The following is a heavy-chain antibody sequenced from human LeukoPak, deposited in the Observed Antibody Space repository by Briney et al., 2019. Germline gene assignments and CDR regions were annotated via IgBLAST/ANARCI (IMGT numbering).Heavy chain of an antibody. CDR3: AREDPQTTVPEGMDV. J-gene: IGHJ6*02. D-gene: IGHD4-17*01. CDR1: GGSISYYY. CDR2: IYYSGTT. Sequence: PSETLTLTCTGSGGSISYYYWSWIRQSPGKGLEWIGYIYYSGTTNYNPSLKGRVTISVDTSKTQFSLQLRSVTAADTAVYYCAREDPQTTVPEGMDVWGQGTTVTVSS. V-gene: IGHV4-59*01.